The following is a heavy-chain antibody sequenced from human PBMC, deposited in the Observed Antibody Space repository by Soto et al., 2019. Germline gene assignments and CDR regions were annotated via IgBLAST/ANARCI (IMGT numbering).Heavy chain of an antibody. D-gene: IGHD6-19*01. CDR3: ARQWSRLVYYYGMDV. V-gene: IGHV5-10-1*01. J-gene: IGHJ6*02. CDR1: GYSFTSYW. Sequence: GESLKISCKGSGYSFTSYWISWVRQMSGKGLEWMGRIDPSDSYTNYSPSFQGHVTISADKSISTAYLQWSSLKASDTAMYYCARQWSRLVYYYGMDVWGQGTTVTVSS. CDR2: IDPSDSYT.